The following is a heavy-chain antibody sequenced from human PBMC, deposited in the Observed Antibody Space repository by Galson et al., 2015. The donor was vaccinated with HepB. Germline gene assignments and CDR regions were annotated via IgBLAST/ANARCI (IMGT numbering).Heavy chain of an antibody. CDR3: ATSELRPGGYYYYGMDV. J-gene: IGHJ6*02. V-gene: IGHV4-61*02. D-gene: IGHD4-23*01. Sequence: TLSLTCTVSGGSVSSGSYYCSWIRQPAGKGLEWIGRKYASGSTHYSASLKSRVTISIDMSKNRCSLKVTSVTAADTAVYYCATSELRPGGYYYYGMDVWGQGTTVTV. CDR1: GGSVSSGSYY. CDR2: KYASGST.